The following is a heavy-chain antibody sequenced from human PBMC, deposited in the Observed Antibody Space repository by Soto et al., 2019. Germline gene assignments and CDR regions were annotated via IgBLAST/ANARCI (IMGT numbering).Heavy chain of an antibody. CDR2: INAGNGNT. D-gene: IGHD1-26*01. Sequence: QVQLVQSGAEVKKPGASVKVSCKASGYTFTSYAMHWVRQAPGQRLEWMGWINAGNGNTKYSQKFQGRVTITRDTSASTDYMALSSLRSADTAVYYCARGQGEWELPHFEYWGQGTLVTVSS. J-gene: IGHJ4*02. CDR3: ARGQGEWELPHFEY. CDR1: GYTFTSYA. V-gene: IGHV1-3*01.